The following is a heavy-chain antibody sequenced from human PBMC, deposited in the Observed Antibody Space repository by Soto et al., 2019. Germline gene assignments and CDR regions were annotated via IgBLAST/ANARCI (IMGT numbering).Heavy chain of an antibody. V-gene: IGHV5-51*01. D-gene: IGHD6-19*01. Sequence: PGESLKISCKSSGYSFTTYWIVLVRQMPGKGLEWMGIIYPGDSDTKYSPSLQGQVTISADTSISTAYLQWTSLKASDTAMYYCARSRRGAYSSGWYSPSGYYNYGIDVWGQGTKVTVSS. J-gene: IGHJ6*02. CDR2: IYPGDSDT. CDR1: GYSFTTYW. CDR3: ARSRRGAYSSGWYSPSGYYNYGIDV.